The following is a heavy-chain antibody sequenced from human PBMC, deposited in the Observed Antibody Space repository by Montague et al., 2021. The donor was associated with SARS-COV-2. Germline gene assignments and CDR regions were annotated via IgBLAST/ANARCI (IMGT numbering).Heavy chain of an antibody. CDR2: IYYSGST. D-gene: IGHD4-23*01. CDR3: ARHMGQVYGGNTNVPTFGY. J-gene: IGHJ4*02. V-gene: IGHV4-39*01. Sequence: SETLSLTCTVSGGTISSSGYYWGWIRQPPGKGLEWIGSIYYSGSTYYNPSLKSRVTISVDTSKNQFSLKLSSVTAADTAVYYCARHMGQVYGGNTNVPTFGYWGQGTLVTVSS. CDR1: GGTISSSGYY.